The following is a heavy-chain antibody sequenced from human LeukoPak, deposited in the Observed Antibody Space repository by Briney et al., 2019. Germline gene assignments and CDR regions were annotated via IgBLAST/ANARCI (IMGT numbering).Heavy chain of an antibody. D-gene: IGHD4-17*01. V-gene: IGHV1-18*01. CDR1: GGTFSSYA. CDR2: ISAYNGNT. Sequence: GASVKVSCKASGGTFSSYAISWVRQAPGQGLEWMGGISAYNGNTNYAQKLQGRVTMTTDTSTSTAYMELRSLRSDDTAVYYCARQGSVASHYGDPTYYYYGMDVWGQGTTVTVSS. J-gene: IGHJ6*02. CDR3: ARQGSVASHYGDPTYYYYGMDV.